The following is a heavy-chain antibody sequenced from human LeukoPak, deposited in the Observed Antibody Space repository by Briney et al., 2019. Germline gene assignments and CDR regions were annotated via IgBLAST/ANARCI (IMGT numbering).Heavy chain of an antibody. D-gene: IGHD2-2*02. V-gene: IGHV1-69*13. CDR3: ARGGRYCSSTSCYTPDY. CDR1: GGTFSSYA. CDR2: IIPIFGTA. Sequence: GASVKVSCKAYGGTFSSYAISWVRQAPGQGLEWMGGIIPIFGTANYAQKFQGRVTITADESTSTAYMELSSLRSEDTAVYYCARGGRYCSSTSCYTPDYWGQGTLVTVSS. J-gene: IGHJ4*02.